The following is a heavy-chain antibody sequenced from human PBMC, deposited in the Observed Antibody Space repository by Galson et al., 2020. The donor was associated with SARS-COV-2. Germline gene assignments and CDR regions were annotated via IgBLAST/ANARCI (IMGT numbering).Heavy chain of an antibody. CDR2: IYYTGIT. CDR1: GDSISRSSYY. Sequence: ASETLSLTCTVSGDSISRSSYYWSWVRQHPGKGLEWIGYIYYTGITYYNPSLKSRVTISVDTSKNQFSLNLTSVTGADTAVYYCARAGYYGTGYFDHWGQGSLVTVSS. CDR3: ARAGYYGTGYFDH. J-gene: IGHJ4*03. D-gene: IGHD3-10*01. V-gene: IGHV4-31*03.